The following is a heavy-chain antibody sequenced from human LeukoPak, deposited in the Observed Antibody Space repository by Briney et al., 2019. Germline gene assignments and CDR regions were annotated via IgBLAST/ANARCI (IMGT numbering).Heavy chain of an antibody. J-gene: IGHJ3*02. CDR2: IYYSGST. V-gene: IGHV4-39*07. CDR3: ARGVLRYGTDAFDI. Sequence: SETLSLTCTVSGGSISSSSYYWGWIRQPPGKGLEWIGSIYYSGSTYYNPSLKSRVTISVDTSKNQFSLKLSSVTAADTAVYYCARGVLRYGTDAFDIWGQGTMVTVSS. D-gene: IGHD3-9*01. CDR1: GGSISSSSYY.